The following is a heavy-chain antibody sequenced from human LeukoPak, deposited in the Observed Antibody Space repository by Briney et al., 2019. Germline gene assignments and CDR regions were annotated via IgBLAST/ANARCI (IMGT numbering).Heavy chain of an antibody. CDR2: ISGSGGNT. Sequence: PGGSLRLSCGASGFTFSSYAMNWVRQAPGKGLEWVSGISGSGGNTYYADSVKGRFTISRDNSKNTLYLQMNNLRAEDTAVYYCAKTRGSGPFDYWGQGTLVTVSS. J-gene: IGHJ4*02. D-gene: IGHD3-10*01. CDR3: AKTRGSGPFDY. V-gene: IGHV3-23*01. CDR1: GFTFSSYA.